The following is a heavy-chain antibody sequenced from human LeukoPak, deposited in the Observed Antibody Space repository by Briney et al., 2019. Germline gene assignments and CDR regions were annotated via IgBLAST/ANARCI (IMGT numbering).Heavy chain of an antibody. D-gene: IGHD2-21*02. J-gene: IGHJ1*01. Sequence: GSSVKVSCKASGGTFSSYAISWVRQAPGQGLEWMGGIIPIFGTANYAQKFQGRVTMTTDTSTSTAYMELRSLRSDDTAVYYCARDTAVAAAYCGGDCYWFHANTEYFQHWGQGTLVTVSS. CDR3: ARDTAVAAAYCGGDCYWFHANTEYFQH. CDR2: IIPIFGTA. CDR1: GGTFSSYA. V-gene: IGHV1-69*05.